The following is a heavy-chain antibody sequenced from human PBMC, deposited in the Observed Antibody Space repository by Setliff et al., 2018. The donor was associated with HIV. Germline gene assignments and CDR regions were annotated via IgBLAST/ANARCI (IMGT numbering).Heavy chain of an antibody. CDR3: ARRADRFDL. Sequence: ASVKVSCKTSGYTFTSYDINWVRQATGQGLEWMGWMNPNSGNRGCAQKFQGRVTISRNTSTSTAYMELRSLRPDDTAVYFCARRADRFDLWGQGTLVTVSS. V-gene: IGHV1-8*03. D-gene: IGHD3-9*01. J-gene: IGHJ5*02. CDR2: MNPNSGNR. CDR1: GYTFTSYD.